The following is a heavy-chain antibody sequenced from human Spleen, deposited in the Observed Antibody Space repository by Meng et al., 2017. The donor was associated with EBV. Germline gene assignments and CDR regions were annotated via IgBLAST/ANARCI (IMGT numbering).Heavy chain of an antibody. CDR3: ARGFSSGWSLD. Sequence: GQWVQSGAEVRKPGSPVKVSFKASGYTFSNYDISWGRPATGQGLEWMGWMNPNSGDTGFAQKFQGRVTMTRDTSISTAYMELSSLRSEDTAVYYCARGFSSGWSLDWGQGTLVTVSS. J-gene: IGHJ4*02. CDR1: GYTFSNYD. V-gene: IGHV1-8*02. D-gene: IGHD6-19*01. CDR2: MNPNSGDT.